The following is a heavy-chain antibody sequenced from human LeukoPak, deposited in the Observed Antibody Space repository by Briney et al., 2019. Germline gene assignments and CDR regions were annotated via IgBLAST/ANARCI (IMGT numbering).Heavy chain of an antibody. CDR3: ARGLESPYQLLPNYYYYYYMDV. CDR2: MNPNSGNT. CDR1: GYTFTSYD. J-gene: IGHJ6*03. D-gene: IGHD2-2*01. V-gene: IGHV1-8*01. Sequence: ASVKVSCKASGYTFTSYDINWVRQATGQGLEWMGWMNPNSGNTGYAQKFQGRVTMTRNTSISTAYMELSSLRSEDTAVYYCARGLESPYQLLPNYYYYYYMDVWAKGPRSPSP.